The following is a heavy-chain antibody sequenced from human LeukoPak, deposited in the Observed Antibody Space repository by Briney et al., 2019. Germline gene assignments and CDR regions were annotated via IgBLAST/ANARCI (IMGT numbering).Heavy chain of an antibody. J-gene: IGHJ4*02. D-gene: IGHD3-10*01. CDR3: ARENPYYYGSGSYPPLLYFDY. V-gene: IGHV4-4*02. CDR1: GGSISSSNW. Sequence: PSGTLSLTCAVSGGSISSSNWWSWVRQPPGKGLEWIGEIYHSGSTNYNPSLKSRVTISVDKSKNQFSLKLSSVTAAHTAVYYCARENPYYYGSGSYPPLLYFDYWGQGTLVTVSS. CDR2: IYHSGST.